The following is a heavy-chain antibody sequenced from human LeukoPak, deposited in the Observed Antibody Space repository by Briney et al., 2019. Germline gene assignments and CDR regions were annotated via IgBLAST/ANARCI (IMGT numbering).Heavy chain of an antibody. CDR1: GFAISDYS. D-gene: IGHD2-21*02. V-gene: IGHV3-48*01. J-gene: IGHJ4*02. CDR3: ARNFYCGGDCAISYFNY. Sequence: GGSLRLSCAASGFAISDYSMNWVRQVPGKGLEWVSYISSSSNKVYYADSVKGRFTISRDSAKNSLFLQMNSLRADDTAVYYCARNFYCGGDCAISYFNYWGQGTLVTVSS. CDR2: ISSSSNKV.